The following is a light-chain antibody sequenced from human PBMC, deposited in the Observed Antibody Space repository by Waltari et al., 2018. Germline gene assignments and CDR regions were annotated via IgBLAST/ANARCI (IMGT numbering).Light chain of an antibody. CDR1: SSDVGGYNY. V-gene: IGLV2-8*01. CDR2: EVS. CDR3: SSYAGSNDYV. J-gene: IGLJ1*01. Sequence: QSALTQPPSASGSPGQSVTISCTATSSDVGGYNYVSWYQQHPGKAPKLMIYEVSKRPAGVPDRFSGSKSGNTAPLTVSGLQAEDEADYYCSSYAGSNDYVFGTGTKVTVL.